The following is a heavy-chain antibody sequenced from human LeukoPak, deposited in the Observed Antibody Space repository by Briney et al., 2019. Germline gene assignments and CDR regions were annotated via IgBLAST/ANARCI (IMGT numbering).Heavy chain of an antibody. V-gene: IGHV3-74*01. Sequence: GGSLRLSCAASGFTFSSYWMHWVRQTPGKGLVWVSRINTDGSSTSYADSVKGRFTICRDNAKNTLYLQMNSLRAEDTAVFYCARVSPYCSGGSCYPEDWGQGTLVTVSS. CDR3: ARVSPYCSGGSCYPED. CDR1: GFTFSSYW. CDR2: INTDGSST. J-gene: IGHJ4*02. D-gene: IGHD2-15*01.